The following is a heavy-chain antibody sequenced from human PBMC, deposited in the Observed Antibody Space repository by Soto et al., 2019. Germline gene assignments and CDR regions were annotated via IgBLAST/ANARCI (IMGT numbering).Heavy chain of an antibody. D-gene: IGHD2-15*01. Sequence: EVQLVESGGGLVQPGGSLRLSCAGSGFTFSSDWMHWVRQAPGTGLVWVSRINSDGSSTSYADSVKGRFTISRDNANNTLYLQMNSLRAEDTAVYYCASTVVTGYWGQGTLVTVSS. J-gene: IGHJ4*02. CDR1: GFTFSSDW. CDR3: ASTVVTGY. CDR2: INSDGSST. V-gene: IGHV3-74*01.